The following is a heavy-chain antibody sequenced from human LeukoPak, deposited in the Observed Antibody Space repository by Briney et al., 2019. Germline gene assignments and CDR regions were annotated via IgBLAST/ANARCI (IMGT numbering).Heavy chain of an antibody. J-gene: IGHJ5*02. CDR2: INPNSGGT. CDR1: GYTFTSYG. V-gene: IGHV1-2*02. D-gene: IGHD3-9*01. Sequence: ASVKVSCKASGYTFTSYGISWVRQAPGQGLEWMGWINPNSGGTNYAQKFQGRVTMTRDTSISTAYMELSRLRSDDTAVYYCARDLYDILTGSNWFDPWGQGTLVTVSS. CDR3: ARDLYDILTGSNWFDP.